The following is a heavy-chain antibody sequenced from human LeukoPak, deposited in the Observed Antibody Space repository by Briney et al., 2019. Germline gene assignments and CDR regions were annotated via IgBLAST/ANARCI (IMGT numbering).Heavy chain of an antibody. Sequence: ASVRVSCKTSGYSFTDYYIHWVRQAPGQGLEWMAWINTKTGRTSSARKFQGRVTMTRDRSITTVYMDMAWLTSDDTAIYFCARADFIDAGPYLIGPWGQGTLVTVSS. CDR2: INTKTGRT. V-gene: IGHV1-2*02. D-gene: IGHD3-3*01. CDR1: GYSFTDYY. CDR3: ARADFIDAGPYLIGP. J-gene: IGHJ5*02.